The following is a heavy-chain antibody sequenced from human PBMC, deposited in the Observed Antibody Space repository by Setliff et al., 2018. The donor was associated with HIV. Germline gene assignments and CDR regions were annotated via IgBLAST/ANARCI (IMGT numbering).Heavy chain of an antibody. D-gene: IGHD1-1*01. CDR2: IYTSGST. CDR1: GGSISSYY. Sequence: PSETLSLTCTVSGGSISSYYWSWIRQPPGKGLEWNGYIYTSGSTNYNPSLKSRVTISVDTSKNQFSLKLSSVTAADTAVYYCALGTYYYYMDVWGKGTTVTVSS. J-gene: IGHJ6*03. CDR3: ALGTYYYYMDV. V-gene: IGHV4-4*08.